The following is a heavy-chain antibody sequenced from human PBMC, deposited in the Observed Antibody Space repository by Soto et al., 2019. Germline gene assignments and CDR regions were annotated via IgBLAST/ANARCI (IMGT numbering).Heavy chain of an antibody. CDR1: GFTCSSYG. V-gene: IGHV3-33*01. CDR2: IWYDGSNK. CDR3: ARDRFPVTTWDYYYGMDV. J-gene: IGHJ6*02. Sequence: QVQLVESGGGVVQPGRSLRLSCAASGFTCSSYGMHWVRQAPGKGLEWVAVIWYDGSNKYYADSVKGRFTISRDNSKNTLYLQMNSLRAEDPAVYYCARDRFPVTTWDYYYGMDVWGQGTTVTVSS. D-gene: IGHD4-17*01.